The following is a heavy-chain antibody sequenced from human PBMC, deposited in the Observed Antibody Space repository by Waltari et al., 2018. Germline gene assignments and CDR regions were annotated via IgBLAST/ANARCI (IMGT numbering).Heavy chain of an antibody. J-gene: IGHJ4*02. D-gene: IGHD1-1*01. V-gene: IGHV3-23*01. Sequence: EVQLLESGGGLVQPGGSLRLSCAASGFTFTGYAMSWGGQGAGKGLEWVTGIRGGGVSTYYADSGKGRFTISRDNSMNTLYLQMNSLRAEDTAVYYCAAGGSWNPFDYWGQGTLVTVS. CDR3: AAGGSWNPFDY. CDR1: GFTFTGYA. CDR2: IRGGGVST.